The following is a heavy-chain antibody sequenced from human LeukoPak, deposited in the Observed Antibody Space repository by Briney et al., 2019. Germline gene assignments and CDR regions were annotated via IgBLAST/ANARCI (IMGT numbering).Heavy chain of an antibody. J-gene: IGHJ4*02. D-gene: IGHD4-23*01. Sequence: PGGSLRLSCAASGFTFSSYAMSWVRQAPGKGLEWVSAISGSGGSTYYADSVKGRFTISRDNSKNTLYLQMNSLRAEDMALYYCAQGGAVGHYWGQGTLVTVSS. CDR2: ISGSGGST. CDR3: AQGGAVGHY. V-gene: IGHV3-23*01. CDR1: GFTFSSYA.